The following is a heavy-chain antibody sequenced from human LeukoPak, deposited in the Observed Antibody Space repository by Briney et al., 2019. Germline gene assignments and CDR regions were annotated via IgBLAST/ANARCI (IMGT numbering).Heavy chain of an antibody. V-gene: IGHV3-7*01. CDR1: GFSFTNFW. J-gene: IGHJ4*02. Sequence: GGSLRLSCAVSGFSFTNFWMSWVRQAPGRGLEWVANIHPEGNEKYHVESVKGRFTISRDNIKNLLFLQMNGLRVEDTAVYYCARGQTTFLDWGQGTLVTVSS. CDR2: IHPEGNEK. D-gene: IGHD2/OR15-2a*01. CDR3: ARGQTTFLD.